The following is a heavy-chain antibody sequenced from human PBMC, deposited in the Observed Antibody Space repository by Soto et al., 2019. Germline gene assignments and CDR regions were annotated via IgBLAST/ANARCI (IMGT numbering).Heavy chain of an antibody. Sequence: ASVKVSCKASGYTFTTYDISWVRQAPGQGLEWMGWISTYNGDTNYAQTFQGRVTMTTDTSTSTVHMEVRSLRSDDTAVYYCARVSSGWYYWFDPWGQGTLVTVSS. D-gene: IGHD6-19*01. V-gene: IGHV1-18*01. J-gene: IGHJ5*02. CDR1: GYTFTTYD. CDR2: ISTYNGDT. CDR3: ARVSSGWYYWFDP.